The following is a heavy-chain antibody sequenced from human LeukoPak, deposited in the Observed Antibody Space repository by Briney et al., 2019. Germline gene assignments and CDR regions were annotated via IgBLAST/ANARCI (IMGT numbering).Heavy chain of an antibody. J-gene: IGHJ4*02. V-gene: IGHV3-23*01. CDR1: GFTVSSTY. Sequence: GGSLRLSCAASGFTVSSTYMSWVRQAPGKGLEWVSVISGSGDSTHYADSVKGRFTISRDNSKNTLYLQMKSLRVEDTAVYYCAKAGEQQWLRMHFDNWGQGTLVTV. D-gene: IGHD5-18*01. CDR2: ISGSGDST. CDR3: AKAGEQQWLRMHFDN.